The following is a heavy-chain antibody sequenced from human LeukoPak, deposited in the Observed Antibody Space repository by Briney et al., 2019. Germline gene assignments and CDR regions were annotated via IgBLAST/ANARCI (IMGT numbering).Heavy chain of an antibody. CDR1: GGSISSGGYY. V-gene: IGHV4-31*03. J-gene: IGHJ3*02. Sequence: KPSETLSLTCTVSGGSISSGGYYWSWIRQHPGKGLEWFGYIYYSGSTYYNPSLKSRVTISVDTSKNQFSLKLSSVTAADTAVYYCARVRYFDWLLYPDAFDIWGQGTMVTVSS. D-gene: IGHD3-9*01. CDR3: ARVRYFDWLLYPDAFDI. CDR2: IYYSGST.